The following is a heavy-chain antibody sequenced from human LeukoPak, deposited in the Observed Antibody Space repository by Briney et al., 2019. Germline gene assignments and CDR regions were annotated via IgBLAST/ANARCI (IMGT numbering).Heavy chain of an antibody. V-gene: IGHV4-61*08. D-gene: IGHD3-16*01. J-gene: IGHJ4*02. CDR2: ISYTGGT. CDR1: GGSISSGGYY. Sequence: SQTLSLTCTVSGGSISSGGYYWSWIRQPPGKGLEWIGCISYTGGTNYTPSLKSRVTISLDTSKNQFSLKLNSVTAADTALYYCAGSGGFTSPQNYWGQGTLVTV. CDR3: AGSGGFTSPQNY.